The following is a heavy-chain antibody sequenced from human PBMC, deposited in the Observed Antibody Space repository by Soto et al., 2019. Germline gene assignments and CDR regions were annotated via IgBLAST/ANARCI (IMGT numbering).Heavy chain of an antibody. D-gene: IGHD6-13*01. CDR1: GYTFTRYG. V-gene: IGHV1-3*01. CDR3: VRRHVSATGIDWFDP. CDR2: INAANGDT. Sequence: ASLKVSCQASGYTFTRYGIHWVRQAPGQRLEWMGWINAANGDTKYSPKFQGRVTITRDTSASTAYMELSSLRSEDTAVYYCVRRHVSATGIDWFDPWGQGTLVTVAS. J-gene: IGHJ5*02.